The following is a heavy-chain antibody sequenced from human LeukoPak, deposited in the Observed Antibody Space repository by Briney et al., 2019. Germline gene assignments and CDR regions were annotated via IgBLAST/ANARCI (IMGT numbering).Heavy chain of an antibody. CDR3: ARAPDYYYGSSGPHFDY. CDR1: GYTFTSYG. D-gene: IGHD3-22*01. CDR2: ISAYNGDT. Sequence: GASVKVSCTASGYTFTSYGISWVRQAPGQGLEWMGWISAYNGDTNYAQKLQGRVTMTTDTSTSTAYMELRSLRSDDTAVYYCARAPDYYYGSSGPHFDYWGQGTLVTVSS. J-gene: IGHJ4*02. V-gene: IGHV1-18*01.